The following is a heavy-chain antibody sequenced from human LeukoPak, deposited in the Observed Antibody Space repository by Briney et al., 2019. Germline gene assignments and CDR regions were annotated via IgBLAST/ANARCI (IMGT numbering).Heavy chain of an antibody. Sequence: SETLPLTCTVPGGSISSYYWSWIRQPPGKGLEWIGYIYFSGSTNYNPSLKSRVTISVDTSKNQFSLRLSSVTAADTAVYYCARNMAGRRTTGFDYWGQGTLVTVSS. D-gene: IGHD4-17*01. V-gene: IGHV4-59*01. CDR2: IYFSGST. CDR3: ARNMAGRRTTGFDY. J-gene: IGHJ4*02. CDR1: GGSISSYY.